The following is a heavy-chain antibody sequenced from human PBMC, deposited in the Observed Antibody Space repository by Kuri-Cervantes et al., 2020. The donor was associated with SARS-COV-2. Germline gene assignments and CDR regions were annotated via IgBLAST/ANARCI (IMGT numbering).Heavy chain of an antibody. CDR1: GFTVSSNY. Sequence: GGSLRLSCAASGFTVSSNYMSWVRQAPGKGLAWVSVIYSGGSTYYEDSVKGRFTISRDNSKNSLYLQMNSLGAEDTAVYYCARNSGSSPWGQGTLVTVSS. D-gene: IGHD1-26*01. CDR2: IYSGGST. V-gene: IGHV3-53*01. CDR3: ARNSGSSP. J-gene: IGHJ5*02.